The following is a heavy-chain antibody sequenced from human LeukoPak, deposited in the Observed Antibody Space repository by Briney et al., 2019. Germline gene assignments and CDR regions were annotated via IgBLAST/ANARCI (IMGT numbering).Heavy chain of an antibody. D-gene: IGHD1-26*01. CDR2: VGVDERTI. CDR3: AREKQSGGTSFDY. V-gene: IGHV3-30*04. Sequence: GRSLRLSCVASGFTFTGHSMHWVRQAPGKGLEWVAVVGVDERTIFYADSLKGRFTVSRDNSKNTVHLQMNSLRDEDTAFYYCAREKQSGGTSFDYWSQGSLVSVSS. CDR1: GFTFTGHS. J-gene: IGHJ4*02.